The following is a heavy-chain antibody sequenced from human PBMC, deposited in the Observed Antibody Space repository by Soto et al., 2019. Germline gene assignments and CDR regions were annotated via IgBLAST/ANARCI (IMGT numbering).Heavy chain of an antibody. CDR3: AKGLDYYGSAGLDY. CDR1: GFTFNTYA. D-gene: IGHD3-22*01. V-gene: IGHV3-23*01. CDR2: ISGSGGST. J-gene: IGHJ4*02. Sequence: PGGSLRLSCAASGFTFNTYAMSWVRQAPGKGLEWVSAISGSGGSTYYPDPVKGRFTISRDNSKNTLYLQMNSLRAEDTAVYYCAKGLDYYGSAGLDYWGQGTLVTVSS.